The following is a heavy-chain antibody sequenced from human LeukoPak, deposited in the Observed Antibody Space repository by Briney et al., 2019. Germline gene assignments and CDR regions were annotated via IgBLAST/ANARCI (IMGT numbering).Heavy chain of an antibody. Sequence: ASVKVSCKASGYTFTGYYLHWVRQAPGQGLEWVVGINSNNGDTHYAQHFQGRVTMTRDTSISTAYMELSRLGSDDTAVYYCARDGDGYNLAWGQGTLVTVSS. V-gene: IGHV1-2*02. CDR2: INSNNGDT. CDR1: GYTFTGYY. D-gene: IGHD5-24*01. J-gene: IGHJ5*02. CDR3: ARDGDGYNLA.